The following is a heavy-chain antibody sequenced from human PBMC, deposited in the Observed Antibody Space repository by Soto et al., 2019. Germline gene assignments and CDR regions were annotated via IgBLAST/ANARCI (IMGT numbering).Heavy chain of an antibody. J-gene: IGHJ6*02. CDR3: ARHAQPGFSGSTLPPIGPLVTGMDV. CDR1: GYSFTSYW. Sequence: GESLKISCKGSGYSFTSYWIGWVRQMPGKGLEWMGIIYPCDSDTRYSPSFQGQVTISADKSISTAYLQWSSLKASDTAMYYCARHAQPGFSGSTLPPIGPLVTGMDVWGQGTTVPVSS. CDR2: IYPCDSDT. V-gene: IGHV5-51*01. D-gene: IGHD3-10*01.